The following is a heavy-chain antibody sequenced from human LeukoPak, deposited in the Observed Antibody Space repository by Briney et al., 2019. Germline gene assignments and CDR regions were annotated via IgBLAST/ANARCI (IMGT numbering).Heavy chain of an antibody. Sequence: PGGSLRLSCAASGFTFSNYGMHWVRQAPGKGLEWVTVIWYDGSYKSYGDSMKGRFTISRDNSKNTLFLQMNSLRADDTAVYYCARDTLIAAPKTGTVTRIGWFDTWGQGTLVTVSS. CDR2: IWYDGSYK. CDR3: ARDTLIAAPKTGTVTRIGWFDT. CDR1: GFTFSNYG. V-gene: IGHV3-33*01. D-gene: IGHD6-13*01. J-gene: IGHJ5*02.